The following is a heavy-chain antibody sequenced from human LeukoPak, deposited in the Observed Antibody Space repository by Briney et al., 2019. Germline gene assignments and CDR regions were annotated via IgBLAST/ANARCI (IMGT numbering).Heavy chain of an antibody. D-gene: IGHD1-26*01. V-gene: IGHV3-15*01. CDR3: STDEYNWSFSSGFDN. Sequence: GGSLRLSCKASGFTFKYAWMRWLRQAPGKGLEWFGRIKSKTDGGTTDYAAPVKGRFTISRDDSKNTVYIQMDSLKSEDTAVYYCSTDEYNWSFSSGFDNCGQGTMVTVSS. CDR2: IKSKTDGGTT. J-gene: IGHJ3*02. CDR1: GFTFKYAW.